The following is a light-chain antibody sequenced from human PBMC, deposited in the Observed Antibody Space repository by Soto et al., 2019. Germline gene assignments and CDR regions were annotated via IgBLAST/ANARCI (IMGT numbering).Light chain of an antibody. V-gene: IGLV1-40*01. CDR3: QSYDSSLSVV. CDR1: SSNIGAGYD. J-gene: IGLJ2*01. Sequence: QSVLTQPPSVSGAPGQRVTISCTGSSSNIGAGYDVHWYQQLPGTAPKLLIYGNSNRPSGVPDRFSGSKSSTSASLAITGLQAEDEADYYCQSYDSSLSVVFGGGIKLTVL. CDR2: GNS.